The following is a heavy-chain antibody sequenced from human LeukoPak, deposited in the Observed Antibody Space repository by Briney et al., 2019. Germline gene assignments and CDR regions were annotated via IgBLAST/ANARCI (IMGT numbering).Heavy chain of an antibody. CDR1: GYTFTGYY. Sequence: ASVKVSCMASGYTFTGYYMHWVRQAPGQGPEWMGRINPNSGGTNYAQKFQGRVTMTRDTSISTAYMELSRLRSDDTAVYYCARDRGLWFGELLSSIIDYWGQGTLVTVSS. J-gene: IGHJ4*02. V-gene: IGHV1-2*06. CDR3: ARDRGLWFGELLSSIIDY. D-gene: IGHD3-10*01. CDR2: INPNSGGT.